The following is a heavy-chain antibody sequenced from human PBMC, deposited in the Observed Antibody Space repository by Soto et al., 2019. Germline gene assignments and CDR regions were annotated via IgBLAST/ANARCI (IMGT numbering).Heavy chain of an antibody. V-gene: IGHV3-23*01. D-gene: IGHD6-13*01. CDR1: GYTFSRSA. CDR2: VSAGGSST. CDR3: AKSAPAAAGTGPFDY. Sequence: EVQLLESGGGLIQPGGALRLSCAASGYTFSRSAMSWLRQAQGKEVEWVSAVSAGGSSTNYADSVKGRFTISRDNSMNTLYLQMNSLGAEDTAVYYCAKSAPAAAGTGPFDYWGQGTLVPVSS. J-gene: IGHJ4*02.